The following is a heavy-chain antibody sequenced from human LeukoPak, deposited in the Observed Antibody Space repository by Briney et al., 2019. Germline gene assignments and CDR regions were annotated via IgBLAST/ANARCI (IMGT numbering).Heavy chain of an antibody. J-gene: IGHJ3*02. V-gene: IGHV3-74*01. Sequence: GGSLRLSCAASGFTFSNYWMHWVRQAPGKGLVWVSRINLEGSGSIYADSVKGRFTISRDNSKNTLYLQMNSLRAEDTAVYYCAKGGYAFDIWGQGTMVTVSS. CDR1: GFTFSNYW. CDR2: INLEGSGS. CDR3: AKGGYAFDI.